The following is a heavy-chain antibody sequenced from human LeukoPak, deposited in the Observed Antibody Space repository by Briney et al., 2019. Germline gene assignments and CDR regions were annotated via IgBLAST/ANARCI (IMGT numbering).Heavy chain of an antibody. Sequence: GGSLRLFCTASGFTFGDFGMSWVRQTPGKGLEWVGFIRTKVNGETTKYAASVQGRFTISRDDSKSIAYLQMNSLKTEDTAVYYCTTDYQLDYWRQGTLVTVSS. V-gene: IGHV3-49*04. CDR3: TTDYQLDY. J-gene: IGHJ4*02. CDR2: IRTKVNGETT. CDR1: GFTFGDFG. D-gene: IGHD3-16*01.